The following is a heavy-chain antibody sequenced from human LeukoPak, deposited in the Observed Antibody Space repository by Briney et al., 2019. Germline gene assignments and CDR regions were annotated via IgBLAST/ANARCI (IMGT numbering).Heavy chain of an antibody. CDR2: IYSGGST. CDR3: AKDPRYCSSTGCYAMDYLDY. V-gene: IGHV3-53*01. Sequence: PGGSLRLSCAASGFTVSSNYMSWVRQAPGKGLEWVSVIYSGGSTYYADSVKGRFTISRDNSKNTLYLQMNSLRAEDTAVYYCAKDPRYCSSTGCYAMDYLDYWGQGTLVTVSS. J-gene: IGHJ4*02. D-gene: IGHD2-2*01. CDR1: GFTVSSNY.